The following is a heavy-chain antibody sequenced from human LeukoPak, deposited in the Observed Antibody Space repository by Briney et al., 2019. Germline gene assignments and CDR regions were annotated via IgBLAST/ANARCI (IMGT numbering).Heavy chain of an antibody. J-gene: IGHJ4*02. Sequence: RGASVKVSCKASGYTFTSYGISWVRQAPGQGLEWMGWISAYNGNTNYAQKLQGRVTMTTDTSTSTAYMELRSLRSDDTAVYYCARAGISYDIVVVPALINLDYWGQGTLVTVSS. D-gene: IGHD2-2*01. V-gene: IGHV1-18*01. CDR1: GYTFTSYG. CDR3: ARAGISYDIVVVPALINLDY. CDR2: ISAYNGNT.